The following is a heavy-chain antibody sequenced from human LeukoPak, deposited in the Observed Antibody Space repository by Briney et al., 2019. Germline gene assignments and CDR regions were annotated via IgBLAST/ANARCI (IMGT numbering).Heavy chain of an antibody. D-gene: IGHD6-13*01. CDR1: GFTFSSYS. Sequence: GGSLRLSCAASGFTFSSYSMNWVRQAPGKGLEWVSSISSSSSYIYYADSVKGRFTISRDNAKNSLYLQMNSLRAEDTAVYYCARVRIAAAGTGYGTDVWGKGTTVTVSS. CDR2: ISSSSSYI. CDR3: ARVRIAAAGTGYGTDV. J-gene: IGHJ6*04. V-gene: IGHV3-21*01.